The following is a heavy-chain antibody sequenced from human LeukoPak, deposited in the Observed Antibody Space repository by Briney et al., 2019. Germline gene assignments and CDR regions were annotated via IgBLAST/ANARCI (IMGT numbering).Heavy chain of an antibody. CDR3: ARIGHYYYYYYMDV. CDR2: IYHSGGT. D-gene: IGHD2-21*01. J-gene: IGHJ6*03. V-gene: IGHV4-38-2*02. Sequence: SETLSLTCTVSGYSISSGYYWGWIRQPPGKGLEWIGSIYHSGGTYYNPSLKSRVTISVDTSKKQFSLKLSSVTAADTAVYYCARIGHYYYYYYMDVWGKGTTVTVS. CDR1: GYSISSGYY.